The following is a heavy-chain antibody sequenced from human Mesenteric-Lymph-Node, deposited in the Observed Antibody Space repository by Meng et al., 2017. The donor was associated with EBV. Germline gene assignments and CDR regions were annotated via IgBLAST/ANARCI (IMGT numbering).Heavy chain of an antibody. CDR1: GGSVSSGGSS. V-gene: IGHV4-30-2*01. CDR2: IYHFGSP. CDR3: ARRGIAEGFDF. Sequence: QLQLQESGSGLVKPSQTLSLTCAVSGGSVSSGGSSWSWIRQPPGKGLEWIGYIYHFGSPNYNPSLKSRVTISVDRSKNQFSLNLTSMTAADTAVYYCARRGIAEGFDFWGQGTLVTVSS. J-gene: IGHJ4*02.